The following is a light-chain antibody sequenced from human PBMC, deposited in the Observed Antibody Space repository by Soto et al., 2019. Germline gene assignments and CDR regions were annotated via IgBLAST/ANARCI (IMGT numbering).Light chain of an antibody. V-gene: IGKV3-15*01. CDR2: GAS. CDR1: QSVSSN. J-gene: IGKJ1*01. Sequence: MTQSRAALALTLLEAADLSYRASQSVSSNLAWYQQKPGQAPRLLIYGASTRATGIPARFSGSGSGTEFTLTITSLESDVFAVDYCQQYTIWPRTFGQGTKVDIK. CDR3: QQYTIWPRT.